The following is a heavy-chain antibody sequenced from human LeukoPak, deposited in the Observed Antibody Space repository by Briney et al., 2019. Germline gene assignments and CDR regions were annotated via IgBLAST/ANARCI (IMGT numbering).Heavy chain of an antibody. J-gene: IGHJ4*02. CDR1: RGTFSSYA. V-gene: IGHV1-69*05. CDR2: IIPIFGTA. Sequence: SVKVSCTASRGTFSSYAISWVRQAPGQGLEWMGRIIPIFGTANYAQKFQGRVTITTDESTSTAYMELSSLRSEDTAVYYCARGPYYGSGSYSNYWGQGTLVTVSS. CDR3: ARGPYYGSGSYSNY. D-gene: IGHD3-10*01.